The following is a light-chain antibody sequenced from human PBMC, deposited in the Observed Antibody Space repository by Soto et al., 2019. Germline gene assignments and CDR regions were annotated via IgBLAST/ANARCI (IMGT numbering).Light chain of an antibody. Sequence: EIVLTQSPGTLSLSPGERATLSCRASQSVRSSSLAWYQQKPGQSPRLLVYGASSRATGVPDRFSGSGSGTDFTLSISSLRPEDFALYFCQQYGSSPQPFGQGTKVEIK. CDR1: QSVRSSS. CDR2: GAS. J-gene: IGKJ1*01. V-gene: IGKV3-20*01. CDR3: QQYGSSPQP.